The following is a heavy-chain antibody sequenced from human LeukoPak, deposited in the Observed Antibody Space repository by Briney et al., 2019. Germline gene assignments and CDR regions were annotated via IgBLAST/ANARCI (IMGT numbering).Heavy chain of an antibody. CDR1: GLTFSIYS. J-gene: IGHJ5*02. CDR2: ISSSSSYI. D-gene: IGHD1-26*01. CDR3: ARRAQVQGPSGSYFNWFDP. V-gene: IGHV3-21*01. Sequence: KTGGSLRLSCAASGLTFSIYSMNWVRQAPGKGLEWVSSISSSSSYIYYADSVKGRFTISRDNAKNSLYLQMNSLRAEDTAVYYCARRAQVQGPSGSYFNWFDPWGQGTLVTVSS.